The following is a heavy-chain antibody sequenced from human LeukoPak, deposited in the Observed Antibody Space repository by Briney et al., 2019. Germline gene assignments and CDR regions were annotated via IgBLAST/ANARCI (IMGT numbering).Heavy chain of an antibody. CDR1: GGSFSGYY. V-gene: IGHV4-34*01. Sequence: SETLSLTCAVYGGSFSGYYWSWIRQPPGKGLEWIGEINHSGSTNYNPSLKSRVTISVDTSKNQFSLRLSSVTAADTAVYYCAGNRIQIDYYYGIDVWGQGTTVTVSS. J-gene: IGHJ6*02. CDR3: AGNRIQIDYYYGIDV. CDR2: INHSGST. D-gene: IGHD4-23*01.